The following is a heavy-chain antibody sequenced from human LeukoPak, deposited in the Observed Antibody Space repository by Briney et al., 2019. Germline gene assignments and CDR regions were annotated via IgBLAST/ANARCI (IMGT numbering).Heavy chain of an antibody. CDR2: ISWNSGSI. CDR3: AKDRGSGYDSPYYFDY. D-gene: IGHD5-12*01. J-gene: IGHJ4*02. V-gene: IGHV3-9*01. Sequence: GGSLRLSCAASGFTFDDYAMHWVRQAPGKGLEWVSGISWNSGSIGYADSVKGRFTISRDNAKNSLYLQMNSLRAEDTALYYCAKDRGSGYDSPYYFDYWGQGTLVTVFS. CDR1: GFTFDDYA.